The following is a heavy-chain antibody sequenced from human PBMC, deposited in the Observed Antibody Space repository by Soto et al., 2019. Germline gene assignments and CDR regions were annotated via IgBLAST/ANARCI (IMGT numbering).Heavy chain of an antibody. Sequence: QVQLQESGPGLVKPSETLSLTCSVSGGSINYYYWSWIRQPPGKGLELIAYVYSSGATTYTPSLTSRATISVDTCTAQFSLKLSSVTAADTAVYYCARDRGTYTGCYDYWGQGTLVTVSS. CDR2: VYSSGAT. V-gene: IGHV4-59*01. CDR1: GGSINYYY. CDR3: ARDRGTYTGCYDY. D-gene: IGHD2-8*02. J-gene: IGHJ4*02.